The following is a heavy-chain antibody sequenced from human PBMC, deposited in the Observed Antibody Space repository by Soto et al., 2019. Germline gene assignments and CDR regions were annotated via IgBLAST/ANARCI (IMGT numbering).Heavy chain of an antibody. Sequence: VQLVESGGGLVQPGGSLSLSCEASGFTFRSSWMSWVRQAPGKGLEWVSYIKPDGSETYYVDSVRGRFTISRDTAKNSRYLQRNSLRAEDTALYYCSRDPSFGAFDIWGQGTMVTVSA. D-gene: IGHD3-10*01. CDR2: IKPDGSET. CDR1: GFTFRSSW. J-gene: IGHJ3*02. CDR3: SRDPSFGAFDI. V-gene: IGHV3-7*01.